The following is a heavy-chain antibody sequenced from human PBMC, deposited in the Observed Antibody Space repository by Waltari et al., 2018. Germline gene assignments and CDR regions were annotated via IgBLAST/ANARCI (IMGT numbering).Heavy chain of an antibody. CDR3: ARVSLRFLEWADAFDI. CDR1: GGSISSSSYY. CDR2: IYYSGST. V-gene: IGHV4-39*07. J-gene: IGHJ3*02. D-gene: IGHD3-3*01. Sequence: QLQLQESGPGLVKPSETLSLTCPVSGGSISSSSYYWGWIRPPPGKGLEWIGSIYYSGSTYYNPSLKSRVTISVDTSKNQFSLKLSSVTAADTAVYYCARVSLRFLEWADAFDIWGQGTMVTVSS.